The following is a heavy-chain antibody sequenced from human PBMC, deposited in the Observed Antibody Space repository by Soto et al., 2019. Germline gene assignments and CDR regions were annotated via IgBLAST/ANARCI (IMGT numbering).Heavy chain of an antibody. Sequence: GASVKVSCKASGYTFTSYGISWVRQAPGQGLEWMGWISAYNGNTNYAQKLQGRVTMTTDTSTSTAYMELRSLRSDDTAVYYCARGSKDSYPGSRIFDFWGRGTLVTVSS. J-gene: IGHJ4*02. CDR2: ISAYNGNT. V-gene: IGHV1-18*01. CDR3: ARGSKDSYPGSRIFDF. CDR1: GYTFTSYG. D-gene: IGHD3-10*01.